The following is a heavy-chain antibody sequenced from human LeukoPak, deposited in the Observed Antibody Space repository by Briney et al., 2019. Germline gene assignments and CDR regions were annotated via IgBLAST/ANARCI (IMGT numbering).Heavy chain of an antibody. D-gene: IGHD6-13*01. Sequence: SETLSLTCAVYGGSFSGYYWSWIRQPPGKGLEWIGEINHSGSTNYNPSLKSRVTISVDTSQNQFSLKLSSVTAADTAVYYCRGIDIIAAAGTVDYWGQGTLVTVSS. J-gene: IGHJ4*02. V-gene: IGHV4-34*01. CDR1: GGSFSGYY. CDR3: RGIDIIAAAGTVDY. CDR2: INHSGST.